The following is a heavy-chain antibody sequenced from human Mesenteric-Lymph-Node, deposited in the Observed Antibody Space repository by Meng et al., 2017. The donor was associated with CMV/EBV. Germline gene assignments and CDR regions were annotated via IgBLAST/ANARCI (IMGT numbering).Heavy chain of an antibody. D-gene: IGHD2-2*02. CDR3: ARVSTSRYNDYYYGMDV. V-gene: IGHV1-2*02. CDR1: GYTFTSYG. J-gene: IGHJ6*02. Sequence: ASVKVSCKASGYTFTSYGISWVRQAPGQGLEWMGWINPNSGGTNYAQKFQGRVTMTRDTSISTAHMEVSGLRSDDTAVYYCARVSTSRYNDYYYGMDVWGQGTTVTVSS. CDR2: INPNSGGT.